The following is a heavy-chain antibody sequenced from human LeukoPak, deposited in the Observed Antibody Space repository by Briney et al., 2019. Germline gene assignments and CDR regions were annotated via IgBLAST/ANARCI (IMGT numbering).Heavy chain of an antibody. Sequence: SVKVSCKASGGTFSSYAISWVRQAPGQGLEWMGGIIPIFGTANYAQKFQGRVTITRDTSASTAYMELSSLRSEDTAVYYCARGDGYNLGDYWGQGTLVTVSS. J-gene: IGHJ4*02. D-gene: IGHD5-24*01. CDR3: ARGDGYNLGDY. CDR1: GGTFSSYA. CDR2: IIPIFGTA. V-gene: IGHV1-69*05.